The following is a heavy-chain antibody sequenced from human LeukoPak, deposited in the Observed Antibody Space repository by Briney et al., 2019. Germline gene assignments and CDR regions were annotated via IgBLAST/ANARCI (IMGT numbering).Heavy chain of an antibody. CDR2: ISSSSSYI. CDR1: GFTFSSYS. D-gene: IGHD3-22*01. Sequence: GGSLGLSCAASGFTFSSYSMNWVRQAPGKGLEWVSSISSSSSYIYYADSVKGRFTISRDNAKNSLYLQMNSLRAEDTAVYYCARDAPHYYDSSGHVNDAFDIWGQGTMVTVSS. CDR3: ARDAPHYYDSSGHVNDAFDI. J-gene: IGHJ3*02. V-gene: IGHV3-21*03.